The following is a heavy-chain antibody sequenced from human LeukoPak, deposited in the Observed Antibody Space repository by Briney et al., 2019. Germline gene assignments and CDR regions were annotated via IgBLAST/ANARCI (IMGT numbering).Heavy chain of an antibody. CDR1: GGSISSSSYY. J-gene: IGHJ2*01. CDR2: IYYSGST. Sequence: SETLSLTCTVSGGSISSSSYYWGWIRQPPGKGLEWIGSIYYSGSTYYNPSLKSRVIISVDTSKNQYSLKLSSVTAADTAVYYCARRAYCSSTSCYGNWYFDLWGRGTLVTVSS. CDR3: ARRAYCSSTSCYGNWYFDL. D-gene: IGHD2-2*01. V-gene: IGHV4-39*01.